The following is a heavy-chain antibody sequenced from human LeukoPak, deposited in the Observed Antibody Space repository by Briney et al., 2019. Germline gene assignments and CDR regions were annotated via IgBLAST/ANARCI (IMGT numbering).Heavy chain of an antibody. V-gene: IGHV3-7*05. CDR2: IKEDGSEK. D-gene: IGHD4-17*01. Sequence: GGSLRLSCAASGFTFSDYVMHWVRQAPGKGLEWVANIKEDGSEKYYVDSVKGRFTISRDNAKNSVYLQMNSLRAEDTAVYYCARDFAVTTDWGQGTLVTVSS. CDR3: ARDFAVTTD. J-gene: IGHJ4*02. CDR1: GFTFSDYV.